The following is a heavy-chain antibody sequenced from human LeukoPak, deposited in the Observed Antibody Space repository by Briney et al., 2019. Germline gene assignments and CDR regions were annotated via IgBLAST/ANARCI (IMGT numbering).Heavy chain of an antibody. CDR2: ISWSSGSI. CDR3: AKETPLNYYDSSGPIDY. V-gene: IGHV3-9*01. Sequence: SLRLSCAASGFTFDDYAMHWVRQAPGKGLEWVSGISWSSGSIGYADSVKGRFTISRDNAKNSLYLQMNSLRAEDTALYYCAKETPLNYYDSSGPIDYWGQGTLVTVSS. CDR1: GFTFDDYA. J-gene: IGHJ4*02. D-gene: IGHD3-22*01.